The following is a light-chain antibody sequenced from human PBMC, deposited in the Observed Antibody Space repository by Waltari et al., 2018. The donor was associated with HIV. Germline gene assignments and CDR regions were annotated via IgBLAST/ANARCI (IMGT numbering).Light chain of an antibody. V-gene: IGLV1-51*01. J-gene: IGLJ1*01. CDR1: SSNIANNS. CDR3: ESWDSSLSAEV. Sequence: QSVLTQPPSVSAAPGQKVTISCSGSSSNIANNSVSWYQQLPGTAPKLLIYCNSKRPSGIPDRFSGSKSGTSATLGITGLQTGDEADYYCESWDSSLSAEVFGTGTKVTVL. CDR2: CNS.